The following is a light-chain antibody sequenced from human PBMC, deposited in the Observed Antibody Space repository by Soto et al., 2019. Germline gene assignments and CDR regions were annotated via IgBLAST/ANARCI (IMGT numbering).Light chain of an antibody. CDR3: QQSSSTPYT. CDR2: AAS. Sequence: DIQMTQSPSSLSASVGDRVTITCRASQSISSYLNWYQQKPGKAPKLLIYAASSLQSGVPSRFSGSGSGTDFTLTISSPQPEDFATYYCQQSSSTPYTSGQGTKQEIK. J-gene: IGKJ2*01. CDR1: QSISSY. V-gene: IGKV1-39*01.